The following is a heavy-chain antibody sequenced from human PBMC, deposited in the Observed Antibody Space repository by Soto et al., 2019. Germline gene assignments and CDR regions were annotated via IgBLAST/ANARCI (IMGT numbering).Heavy chain of an antibody. CDR2: IYYSGST. CDR1: GGSISSSSYY. J-gene: IGHJ4*02. V-gene: IGHV4-39*01. Sequence: SETLSLTCTVSGGSISSSSYYWGWIRQPPGKGLEWIGSIYYSGSTYYNPSLKSRVTISVDTSKNQFSLKLSSVTAADTAVYYCARFETVMVGELVYWGQGTLVTVSS. D-gene: IGHD3-10*02. CDR3: ARFETVMVGELVY.